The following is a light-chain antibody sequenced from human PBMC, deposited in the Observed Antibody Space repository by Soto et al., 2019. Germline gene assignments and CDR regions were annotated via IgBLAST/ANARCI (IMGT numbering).Light chain of an antibody. CDR2: DAS. Sequence: EIVLTQSPATMSLSPGETATLSCRASQSVRNYLAWYQQKPGQAPRLLIYDASNRATGIPARFSGTGPETDFTLTISSLEPEDFAIYYCQQRSKMPLTFGHGTKVDIK. CDR1: QSVRNY. CDR3: QQRSKMPLT. V-gene: IGKV3-11*01. J-gene: IGKJ1*01.